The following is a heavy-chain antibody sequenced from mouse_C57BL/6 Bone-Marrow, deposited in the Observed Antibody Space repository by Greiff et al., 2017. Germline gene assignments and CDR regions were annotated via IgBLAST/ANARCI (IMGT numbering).Heavy chain of an antibody. CDR2: IDPSDSYT. V-gene: IGHV1-69*01. CDR1: GYTFTSYW. J-gene: IGHJ2*01. CDR3: ARSLYYCGSSSFDY. D-gene: IGHD1-1*01. Sequence: VQLQQPGAELVMPGASVKLSCKASGYTFTSYWMHWVKQRPGQGLEWIGEIDPSDSYTNYNQKFKGKSTLTVDKSSSTAYMQLSSLTSEDSAVYYCARSLYYCGSSSFDYWGQGTTLTVSS.